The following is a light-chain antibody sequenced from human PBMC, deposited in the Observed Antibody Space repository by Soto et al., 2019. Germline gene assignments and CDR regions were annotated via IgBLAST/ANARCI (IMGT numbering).Light chain of an antibody. V-gene: IGLV1-44*01. CDR2: TNN. Sequence: QSVLAQPPSASGTPGQRITISCSGSGSNIGSNTVTSYQQLPRTAPKLLIYTNNQRPSGVPDRFSGSKSGTSASLAISGLQSGDEADYYCATWDDSLNGYVFGTGTRSPS. J-gene: IGLJ1*01. CDR3: ATWDDSLNGYV. CDR1: GSNIGSNT.